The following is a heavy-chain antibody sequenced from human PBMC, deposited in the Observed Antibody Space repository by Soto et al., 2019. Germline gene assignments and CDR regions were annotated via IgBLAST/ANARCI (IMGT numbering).Heavy chain of an antibody. CDR2: ISSNSAYI. D-gene: IGHD6-13*01. CDR3: TRDASRDSSARGWFDP. V-gene: IGHV3-21*01. J-gene: IGHJ5*02. CDR1: GFTFRSFT. Sequence: LRLSCAASGFTFRSFTMNWVRQAPGKGLEWASTISSNSAYIYYTDALRGRFTVSRDNAKNSLHLQMNSLRAEDTAVYYCTRDASRDSSARGWFDPWGPGTLVTVSS.